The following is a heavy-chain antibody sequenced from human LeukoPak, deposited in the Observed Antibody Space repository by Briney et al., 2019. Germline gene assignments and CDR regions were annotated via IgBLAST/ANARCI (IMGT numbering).Heavy chain of an antibody. CDR2: IYNSGST. J-gene: IGHJ4*02. V-gene: IGHV4-39*01. Sequence: SETLSLTCTVSGGSISSRTSFWGWIRQPPGTGLEWIGSIYNSGSTYYNPSLKSRVTISADTSKSQFSLKLTSVTAADTAVYYCATRGYWGQGTLVTVSS. D-gene: IGHD3-10*01. CDR1: GGSISSRTSF. CDR3: ATRGY.